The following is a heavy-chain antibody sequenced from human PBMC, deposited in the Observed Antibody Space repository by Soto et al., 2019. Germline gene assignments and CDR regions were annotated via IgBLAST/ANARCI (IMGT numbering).Heavy chain of an antibody. CDR2: MNPNSGNT. V-gene: IGHV1-8*01. J-gene: IGHJ5*02. CDR1: GYTFTSYD. D-gene: IGHD4-17*01. Sequence: QVQLVQSGAEVKKPGASVKVSCKASGYTFTSYDINWVRQATGQGLKYLGWMNPNSGNTAYVQKLQGRVHLTWDTSITTAYIELSSLRSEDTAVYFCARGIKYGAYSRWFDPWGQGTLVTVSS. CDR3: ARGIKYGAYSRWFDP.